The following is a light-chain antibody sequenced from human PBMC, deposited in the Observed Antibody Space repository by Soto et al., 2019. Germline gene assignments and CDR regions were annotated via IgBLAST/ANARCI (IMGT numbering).Light chain of an antibody. CDR3: QSYDSSVSGSV. CDR2: GDS. CDR1: SSNIGAGYG. J-gene: IGLJ2*01. Sequence: QAVVTQPPSVSGAPGQRVSISCTGSSSNIGAGYGVHWYQRLPGTAPKVLIYGDSNRPSGVPDRFSGSKSGTSASLAITGLQAEDDADYYCQSYDSSVSGSVFGGGTKLTVL. V-gene: IGLV1-40*01.